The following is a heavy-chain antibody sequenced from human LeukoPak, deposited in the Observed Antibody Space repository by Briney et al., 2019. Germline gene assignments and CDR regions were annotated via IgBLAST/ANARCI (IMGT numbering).Heavy chain of an antibody. Sequence: GGSLRLSCAASGFTFSDYNMRWIRQAPGKGLEWVSSISRSGSTKYYADSVKGRFTISRDNAKNSLFLQMNSLRAEDTAVYYCAKDRNICSGGSCYSASWAEFDYWGQGTLVTVSS. V-gene: IGHV3-11*01. J-gene: IGHJ4*02. CDR2: ISRSGSTK. CDR1: GFTFSDYN. D-gene: IGHD2-15*01. CDR3: AKDRNICSGGSCYSASWAEFDY.